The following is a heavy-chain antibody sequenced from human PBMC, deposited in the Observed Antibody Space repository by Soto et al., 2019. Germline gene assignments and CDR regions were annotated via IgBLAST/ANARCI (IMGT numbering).Heavy chain of an antibody. Sequence: SETLSLTCAVYGGSFSGYYWSWIRQPPGKGLEWIGEINHSGSTNYNPSLKSRVTISVDTSKNQFSLKLSSVTAADTAVYYCARSNYDFWSGYINWFDPWGQGTLVTSPQ. CDR1: GGSFSGYY. D-gene: IGHD3-3*01. CDR2: INHSGST. J-gene: IGHJ5*02. CDR3: ARSNYDFWSGYINWFDP. V-gene: IGHV4-34*01.